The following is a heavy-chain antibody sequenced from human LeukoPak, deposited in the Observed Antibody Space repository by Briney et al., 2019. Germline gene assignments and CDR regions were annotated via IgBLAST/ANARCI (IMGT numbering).Heavy chain of an antibody. CDR3: AREGSYFSWGNDY. CDR1: GGSISTYH. D-gene: IGHD1-26*01. CDR2: IYYSGST. Sequence: SETLSLTCTVSGGSISTYHWSWIRQAPGKGLEWIGYIYYSGSTNYNPSLKSRVTISVDTSKNQFSLKLSSVTAADTAVYYCAREGSYFSWGNDYWGQGTLVTVSS. V-gene: IGHV4-59*01. J-gene: IGHJ4*02.